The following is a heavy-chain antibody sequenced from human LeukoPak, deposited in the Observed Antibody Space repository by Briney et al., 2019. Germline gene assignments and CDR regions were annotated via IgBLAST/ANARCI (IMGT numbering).Heavy chain of an antibody. CDR1: GHTFTSYY. V-gene: IGHV1-46*01. D-gene: IGHD2-15*01. Sequence: ASVKVSCKASGHTFTSYYMHWVRQAPGQGLEWMGIINPSGGSTSYAQKFQGRVTMTRDMSTSTVYMELSSLRSEDTAVYYCARDGGSCPFDYWGQGTLVTVSS. J-gene: IGHJ4*02. CDR3: ARDGGSCPFDY. CDR2: INPSGGST.